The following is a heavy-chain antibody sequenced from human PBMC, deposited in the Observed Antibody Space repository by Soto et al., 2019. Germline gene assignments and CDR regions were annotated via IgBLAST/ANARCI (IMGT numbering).Heavy chain of an antibody. CDR3: TRDASRDSGARGWFDP. V-gene: IGHV3-21*01. Sequence: GGSLRLSCAASGFTFRSFTMNWVRQAPGKGLEWVSTISSNSAYIYYTDALRGRFTISRDNAKNSLHLQMNSLRAEDTAVYYCTRDASRDSGARGWFDPWGPGTLVTVSS. D-gene: IGHD6-25*01. J-gene: IGHJ5*02. CDR2: ISSNSAYI. CDR1: GFTFRSFT.